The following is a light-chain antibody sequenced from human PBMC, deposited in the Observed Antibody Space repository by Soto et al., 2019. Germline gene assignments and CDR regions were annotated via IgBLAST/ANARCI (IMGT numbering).Light chain of an antibody. CDR3: QHYNSYPEA. CDR2: KAS. J-gene: IGKJ1*01. CDR1: QTISSW. V-gene: IGKV1-5*03. Sequence: DIQMTQSPSTLSGSVGDRVTITCRASQTISSWLAWYQQKPGKAPKLLIYKASSLKSGVPSRFSGGGSGTEFTLTISSLQPDDFATYYCQHYNSYPEAFGEGTKVDIK.